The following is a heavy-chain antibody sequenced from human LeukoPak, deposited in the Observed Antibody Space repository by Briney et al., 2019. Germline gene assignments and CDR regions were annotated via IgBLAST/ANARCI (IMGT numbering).Heavy chain of an antibody. J-gene: IGHJ2*01. D-gene: IGHD6-13*01. Sequence: SETLSLTCAVYGRSFNDYYWSWIRQPPGKGLEWIGYKDYSGSTNYNRSLKSRVTISVDTSKNQFSLKLSSVSAADTAVYYCARVYYSSSYDYWYFDLWGRGTLVTVSS. CDR2: KDYSGST. CDR3: ARVYYSSSYDYWYFDL. V-gene: IGHV4-59*01. CDR1: GRSFNDYY.